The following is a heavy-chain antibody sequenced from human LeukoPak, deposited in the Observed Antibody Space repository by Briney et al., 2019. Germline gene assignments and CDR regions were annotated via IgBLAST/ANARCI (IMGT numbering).Heavy chain of an antibody. CDR3: AKGLETESRLDS. Sequence: GGSLRLSCAASGFTFNIYTMYWVRQAPGEGLEWVSGIRHSDGSTYYADAVKGRFTISSDKSKNTLFLQMNSLRAEDTALYYCAKGLETESRLDSWGQGTLVTVSS. J-gene: IGHJ4*02. V-gene: IGHV3-23*01. CDR1: GFTFNIYT. D-gene: IGHD1-1*01. CDR2: IRHSDGST.